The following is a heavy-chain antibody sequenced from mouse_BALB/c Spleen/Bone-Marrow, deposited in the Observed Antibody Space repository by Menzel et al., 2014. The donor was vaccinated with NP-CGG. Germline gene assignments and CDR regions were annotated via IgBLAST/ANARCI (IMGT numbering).Heavy chain of an antibody. Sequence: VKLVESGPGLVAPSQSLSITCTVSGFSLSDYGVSWIRQSPGKGLEWLGVIWGGGKEYYNSVLKSRLSINKDNSKSQVFLKTYSLQTDDTAIYYCAKHRSVYPYAMDYWGQGTSVTVSS. J-gene: IGHJ4*01. D-gene: IGHD2-10*02. CDR2: IWGGGKE. CDR3: AKHRSVYPYAMDY. CDR1: GFSLSDYG. V-gene: IGHV2-6-5*01.